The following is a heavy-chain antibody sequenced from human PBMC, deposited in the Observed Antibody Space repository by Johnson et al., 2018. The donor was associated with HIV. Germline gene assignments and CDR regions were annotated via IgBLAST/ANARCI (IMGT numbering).Heavy chain of an antibody. J-gene: IGHJ3*02. D-gene: IGHD3-22*01. CDR2: IKQDGSEE. Sequence: VQLVESGGGLVQPGGSLRLSCAASGFTFSSYWMNWVRQAPGKGLEWVANIKQDGSEEYYVDSVKGRFTISRDNAKNSLYLQINSLRAEDTAVYYCARDQDSSGYYYDAFDIWGQGTMVTVSS. V-gene: IGHV3-7*01. CDR1: GFTFSSYW. CDR3: ARDQDSSGYYYDAFDI.